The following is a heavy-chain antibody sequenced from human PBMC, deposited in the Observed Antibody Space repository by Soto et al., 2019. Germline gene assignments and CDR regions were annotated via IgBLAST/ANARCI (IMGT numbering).Heavy chain of an antibody. J-gene: IGHJ4*02. Sequence: ESGGGLEQPGGSQRLSCAASGFTFSSYAMSWVRQAPGKGLEWVSTISSSGGSTYYADSVKGRFTISRDNSKNTLYLQMNSLRAEDTAVYYCARVGTDGDYEDYWGQGTLVTVSS. CDR2: ISSSGGST. CDR1: GFTFSSYA. CDR3: ARVGTDGDYEDY. V-gene: IGHV3-23*01. D-gene: IGHD4-17*01.